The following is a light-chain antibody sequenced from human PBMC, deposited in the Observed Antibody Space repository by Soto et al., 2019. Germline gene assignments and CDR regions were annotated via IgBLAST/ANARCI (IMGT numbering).Light chain of an antibody. CDR2: DAS. CDR3: QQRSNWPRT. Sequence: EIVLTQSPATLSLSPGERATLSCRASQSVGSYLAWYQQKSGQAPRLLIYDASNRASGVPARFSGSGSGTDFTLTISSLEPEAFAVYYCQQRSNWPRTFGQGTNVEIK. V-gene: IGKV3-11*01. CDR1: QSVGSY. J-gene: IGKJ1*01.